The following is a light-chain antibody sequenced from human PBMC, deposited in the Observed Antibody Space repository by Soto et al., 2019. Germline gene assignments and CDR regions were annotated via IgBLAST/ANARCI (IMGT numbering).Light chain of an antibody. J-gene: IGLJ3*02. CDR2: RTN. V-gene: IGLV8-61*01. CDR3: VLYMGRGIWV. CDR1: SGSVSTNNY. Sequence: QTVVTQEPSFSVSPGGTVTLTCALGSGSVSTNNYPSWFQQTPGQPPRTLIFRTNTRSSGVPDRFSGSILGSKAALTITGAQADDESDYYCVLYMGRGIWVFGGGTKLTVL.